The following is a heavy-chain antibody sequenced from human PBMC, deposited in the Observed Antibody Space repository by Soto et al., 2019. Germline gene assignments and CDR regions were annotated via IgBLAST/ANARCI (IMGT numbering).Heavy chain of an antibody. CDR3: ARDPELLRIYYYYGMDV. J-gene: IGHJ6*02. V-gene: IGHV3-30-3*01. CDR2: ISYDGSNK. CDR1: GLTFSIYA. Sequence: GGSPRLCSAASGLTFSIYAMRWVRQAPGKGLEWVAVISYDGSNKYYADSVKGRFTISRDNSKNTLNLQMNSLRAEDTAVYYCARDPELLRIYYYYGMDVWGQGTTVTVSS. D-gene: IGHD1-26*01.